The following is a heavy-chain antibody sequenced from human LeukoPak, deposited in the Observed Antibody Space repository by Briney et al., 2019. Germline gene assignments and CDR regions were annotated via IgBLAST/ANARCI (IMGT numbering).Heavy chain of an antibody. V-gene: IGHV3-72*01. CDR1: GFKFCDHH. Sequence: PAGSLRLSSSASGFKFCDHHIVWVRQAPGKELEWVVRSSNNASSYTTEYAASVAGRITISRDISESSLYLQMNSLRDEDTAVYYCGRKASNANNGLAGWGQGTSVTVSS. CDR2: SSNNASSYTT. J-gene: IGHJ6*01. CDR3: GRKASNANNGLAG. D-gene: IGHD1/OR15-1a*01.